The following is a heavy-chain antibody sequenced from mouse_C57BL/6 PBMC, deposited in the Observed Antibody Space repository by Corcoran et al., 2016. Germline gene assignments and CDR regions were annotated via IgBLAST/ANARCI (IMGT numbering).Heavy chain of an antibody. J-gene: IGHJ4*01. V-gene: IGHV1-19*01. CDR2: INPYNGGT. CDR1: GYTFTDYY. Sequence: EVQLQQSGPVLVKPGASVKMSCKASGYTFTDYYMNWVKQSHGKSLEWIGVINPYNGGTSYNQKFKGKATLTVDKSSSTAYMELNSLSSEDSAVYYCARKAYYYEPYYAMDYWGQGTSVTVSS. CDR3: ARKAYYYEPYYAMDY. D-gene: IGHD1-1*01.